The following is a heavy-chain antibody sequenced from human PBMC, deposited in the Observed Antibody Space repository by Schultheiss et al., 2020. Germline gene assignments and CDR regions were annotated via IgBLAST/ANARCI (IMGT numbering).Heavy chain of an antibody. CDR1: GYTFTSYG. CDR2: ISAYNGNT. CDR3: AVSLAVAGPVGEYYFDY. Sequence: ASVKVSCKASGYTFTSYGISWVRQAPGQGLEWMGWISAYNGNTNYAQKLQGRVTMTTDTSTSTAYMELSSLRSEDTAVYYCAVSLAVAGPVGEYYFDYWGQGTLVTVSS. V-gene: IGHV1-18*01. J-gene: IGHJ4*02. D-gene: IGHD6-19*01.